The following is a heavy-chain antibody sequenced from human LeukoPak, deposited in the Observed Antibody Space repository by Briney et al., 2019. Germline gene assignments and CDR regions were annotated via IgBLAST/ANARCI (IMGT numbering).Heavy chain of an antibody. CDR1: GFTFSSYA. V-gene: IGHV3-30*04. D-gene: IGHD2-15*01. J-gene: IGHJ6*03. CDR3: ARGNCSGGSCYPMDV. CDR2: ISYDGSNK. Sequence: PGGSLRLSCAASGFTFSSYAMHWVRQAPGKGLEWVAVISYDGSNKYYADSVKGRFTISRDNSKNTLYLQMNSLRAEDTAVYYCARGNCSGGSCYPMDVWGKGTTVTVSS.